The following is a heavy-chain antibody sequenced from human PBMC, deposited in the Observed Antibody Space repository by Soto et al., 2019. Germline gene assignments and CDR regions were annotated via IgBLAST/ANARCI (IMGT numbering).Heavy chain of an antibody. J-gene: IGHJ3*02. D-gene: IGHD2-15*01. Sequence: SETLSLTCTVSGGSISSGDYYWSWIRQPPGKGLEWIGYIYYSGSTYYNPSLKSRVTISVDTSKNQFSLKLSSVTAADTAVYYCARGYCSGGSCYIDIWGQGTMVTVSS. CDR1: GGSISSGDYY. CDR2: IYYSGST. CDR3: ARGYCSGGSCYIDI. V-gene: IGHV4-30-4*02.